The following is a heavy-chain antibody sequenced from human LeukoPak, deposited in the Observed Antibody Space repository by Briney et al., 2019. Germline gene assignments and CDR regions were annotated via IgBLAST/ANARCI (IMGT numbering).Heavy chain of an antibody. V-gene: IGHV3-30*18. D-gene: IGHD4-17*01. Sequence: PGGSLRLSCAASGFTFDDYAMSWVRQAPGKGLEWVAAISNDGSIKYYADSVKGRFTISRDNSKNTLYLQMNSLRGEDMALYYCANSPRSYGDFCIWGQGTLVTVSS. J-gene: IGHJ4*02. CDR2: ISNDGSIK. CDR1: GFTFDDYA. CDR3: ANSPRSYGDFCI.